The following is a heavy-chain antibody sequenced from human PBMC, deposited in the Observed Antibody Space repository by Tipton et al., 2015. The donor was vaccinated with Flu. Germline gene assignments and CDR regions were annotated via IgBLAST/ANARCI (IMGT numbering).Heavy chain of an antibody. D-gene: IGHD1-1*01. Sequence: QLVQSGAEVKKPGASVKVSCKVSGYTLTELSMHWVRQAPGKGLEWMGGFDPEDGETIYAQKFQGRVTMTEDTSTDTAYMELSSLRSEDTAVYYCATLRRDPLLERPPPDAFDIWGQGTMVTVSS. CDR2: FDPEDGET. CDR3: ATLRRDPLLERPPPDAFDI. V-gene: IGHV1-24*01. J-gene: IGHJ3*02. CDR1: GYTLTELS.